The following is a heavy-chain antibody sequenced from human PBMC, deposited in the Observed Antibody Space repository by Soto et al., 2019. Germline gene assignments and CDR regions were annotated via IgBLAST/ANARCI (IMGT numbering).Heavy chain of an antibody. CDR1: GGSFSGYY. J-gene: IGHJ4*02. CDR3: ARVAYGSGSHVLN. V-gene: IGHV4-34*01. D-gene: IGHD3-10*01. Sequence: QVQLQQWGAGLLKPSETLSLTCAVYGGSFSGYYWSWIRQPPGKGLEWIGEINHSGSTNYNPSLKSRVTISVDTSKNQFSLKLSSVTAADTAVYYCARVAYGSGSHVLNWGQGTLVTVSS. CDR2: INHSGST.